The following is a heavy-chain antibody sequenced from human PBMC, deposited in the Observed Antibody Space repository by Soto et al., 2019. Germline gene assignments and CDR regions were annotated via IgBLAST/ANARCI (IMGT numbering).Heavy chain of an antibody. CDR1: GFSFSSFT. Sequence: EVQLVESGGGLVKPGGSLRLSCAASGFSFSSFTMNWVRQAPGKGLEWVSSIDTSSTYMFYADSVTGRFTISRDNAKKSVYLQMNSLRAEDTAVYYCARETGSYNWNDGLMDFWGHVTTVTVSS. V-gene: IGHV3-21*01. D-gene: IGHD1-20*01. CDR2: IDTSSTYM. J-gene: IGHJ6*02. CDR3: ARETGSYNWNDGLMDF.